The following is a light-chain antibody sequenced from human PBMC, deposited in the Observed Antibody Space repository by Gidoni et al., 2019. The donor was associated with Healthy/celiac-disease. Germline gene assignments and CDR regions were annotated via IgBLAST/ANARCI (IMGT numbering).Light chain of an antibody. CDR1: QSVSSY. V-gene: IGKV3-11*01. CDR2: DAS. J-gene: IGKJ2*01. Sequence: IVFVPSPATLSLSPGERATLSCRASQSVSSYLDWYQQKPGQAPRLLIYDASNRATGIPARFSGSGSGTDFTLTISSLEPEDFAVYYCQQRSNWLYTFXQXTKLEIK. CDR3: QQRSNWLYT.